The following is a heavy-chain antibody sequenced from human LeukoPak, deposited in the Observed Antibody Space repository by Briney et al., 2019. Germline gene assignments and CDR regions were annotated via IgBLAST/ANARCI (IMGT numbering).Heavy chain of an antibody. CDR3: ARDGDSGSYYGDAFDI. CDR2: IYYSGST. D-gene: IGHD1-26*01. CDR1: GVSISSYY. V-gene: IGHV4-59*01. Sequence: PSETLSLTCTVSGVSISSYYWGWIRQPPGKGLEWIGYIYYSGSTNYNPSLKSRVTISVDTSKNQFSLKLSSVTAADTAVYYCARDGDSGSYYGDAFDIWGQGTMVTVSS. J-gene: IGHJ3*02.